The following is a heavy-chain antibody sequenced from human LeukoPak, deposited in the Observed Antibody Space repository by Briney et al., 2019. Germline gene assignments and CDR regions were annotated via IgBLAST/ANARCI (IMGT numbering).Heavy chain of an antibody. Sequence: SETLSLTCTVSGGSISSYYWSWIRQPPGKGLEWIGEIYHSGSTNYNPSLKSRVTISVDKSKNQFSLKLSSVTAADTAVYYCARDGPNWFDPWGQGTLVTVSS. V-gene: IGHV4-59*12. J-gene: IGHJ5*02. CDR1: GGSISSYY. CDR2: IYHSGST. CDR3: ARDGPNWFDP.